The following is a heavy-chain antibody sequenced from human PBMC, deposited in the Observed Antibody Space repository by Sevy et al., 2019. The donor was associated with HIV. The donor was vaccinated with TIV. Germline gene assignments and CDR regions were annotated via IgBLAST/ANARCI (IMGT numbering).Heavy chain of an antibody. CDR2: ISYDGSNQ. Sequence: GSLRLSCAASGLAFSSYAMHWVRQTPDKGLEWVAVISYDGSNQAYADSVKGRFTISKDNSKNTLYLQMNSLRVEDTSVYYCARFPPERAFDIWGQGTMVTVSS. CDR3: ARFPPERAFDI. J-gene: IGHJ3*02. CDR1: GLAFSSYA. V-gene: IGHV3-30*04.